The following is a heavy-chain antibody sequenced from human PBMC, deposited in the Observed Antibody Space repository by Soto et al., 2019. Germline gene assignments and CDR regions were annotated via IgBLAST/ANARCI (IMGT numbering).Heavy chain of an antibody. V-gene: IGHV4-59*01. CDR2: IYYSGST. CDR1: GGSISSYY. Sequence: SETLSLTCTVSGGSISSYYLSWIRQPPGKGLEWIGYIYYSGSTNYNPSLKGRVTISVDTSKNQFSLKLSSVTAADTALYYCARDELTRGGVIGIDYWGQGTLFTVSS. J-gene: IGHJ4*02. D-gene: IGHD3-16*02. CDR3: ARDELTRGGVIGIDY.